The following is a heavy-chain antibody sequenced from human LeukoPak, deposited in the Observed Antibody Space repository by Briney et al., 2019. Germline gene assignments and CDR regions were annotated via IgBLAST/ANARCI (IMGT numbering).Heavy chain of an antibody. D-gene: IGHD1-26*01. Sequence: SETLSLTCTVSGGSVSSGSYYWSWIRQPPGKGLEWIGYIYYSGSTNYNPSLKSRVTISVDTSKNQFSLKLSSVTAADTAVYYCARAFTKWALPDYWGQGTLVTVSS. CDR1: GGSVSSGSYY. J-gene: IGHJ4*02. V-gene: IGHV4-61*01. CDR2: IYYSGST. CDR3: ARAFTKWALPDY.